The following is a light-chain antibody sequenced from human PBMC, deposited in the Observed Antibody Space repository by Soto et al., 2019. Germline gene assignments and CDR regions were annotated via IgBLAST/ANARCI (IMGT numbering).Light chain of an antibody. CDR1: NIGGKS. Sequence: SYERTQPPSVSVAPGQTARITCGGNNIGGKSVHWYQQKPGQAPVLVVYDDSDRPSGIPDRFSGSNSGDTATLTIRRVEAGDEADYYCHVWDSSSDHYAFGTGTKVTVL. V-gene: IGLV3-21*02. J-gene: IGLJ1*01. CDR2: DDS. CDR3: HVWDSSSDHYA.